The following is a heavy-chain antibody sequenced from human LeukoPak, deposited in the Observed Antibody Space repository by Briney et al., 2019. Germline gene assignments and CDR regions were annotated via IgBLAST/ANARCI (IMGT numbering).Heavy chain of an antibody. CDR2: IGIGDDT. CDR1: GFTFRDYD. J-gene: IGHJ3*02. D-gene: IGHD5/OR15-5a*01. CDR3: IRGGIRVSGIDAFDI. Sequence: GGSLRFSCAASGFTFRDYDMHWVRQVPGRGLEWVSAIGIGDDTHYPDSVKGRFTISRENAKNSLYLQMNTLRDGDTAVYYCIRGGIRVSGIDAFDIWGQGTMVTVSS. V-gene: IGHV3-13*01.